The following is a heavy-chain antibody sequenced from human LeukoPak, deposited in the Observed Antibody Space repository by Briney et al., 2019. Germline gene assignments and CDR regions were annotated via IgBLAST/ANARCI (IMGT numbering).Heavy chain of an antibody. Sequence: GGSLRLSCAASGFTVSSNYMSWVRRAPGKGLEGVSVIYSGGSTYYADSVKGRFTISRDNSKNTLYLQMSSLRAEDTAVYYCARGRWGDYFDYWGQGTLVTVSS. CDR3: ARGRWGDYFDY. D-gene: IGHD4-23*01. V-gene: IGHV3-53*01. CDR2: IYSGGST. J-gene: IGHJ4*02. CDR1: GFTVSSNY.